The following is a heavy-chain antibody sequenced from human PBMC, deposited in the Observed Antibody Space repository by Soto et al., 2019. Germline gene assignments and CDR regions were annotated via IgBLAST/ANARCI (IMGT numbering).Heavy chain of an antibody. Sequence: QLQLQESGPGLVKPSETLSLTCTVSGGSISSSSYYWGWIRQPPGKGLEWIGSIYYSGSTYYNPSLKSRVTISVDTSKNKFPRKLSSVPGADTAVYYRARTMLSYGYSSNLNAFDIWGQGTMVTVSS. CDR3: ARTMLSYGYSSNLNAFDI. CDR1: GGSISSSSYY. V-gene: IGHV4-39*01. J-gene: IGHJ3*02. CDR2: IYYSGST. D-gene: IGHD5-18*01.